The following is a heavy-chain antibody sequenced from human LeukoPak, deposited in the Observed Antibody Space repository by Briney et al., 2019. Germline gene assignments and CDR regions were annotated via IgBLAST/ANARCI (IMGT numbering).Heavy chain of an antibody. CDR3: ARHSVEMDAFDI. CDR1: GGTFSSYA. CDR2: ISAYNGNT. V-gene: IGHV1-18*01. Sequence: ASVKVSCKASGGTFSSYAISWVRQAPGQGLEWMGWISAYNGNTNYAQKLQGRVTMTTDTSTSTAYMELRSLRSDDTAVYYCARHSVEMDAFDIWGQGTMVTVSS. D-gene: IGHD5-24*01. J-gene: IGHJ3*02.